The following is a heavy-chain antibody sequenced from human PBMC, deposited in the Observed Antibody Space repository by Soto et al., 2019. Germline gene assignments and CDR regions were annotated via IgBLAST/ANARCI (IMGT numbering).Heavy chain of an antibody. CDR3: ARVLGYCSGGSCYGGYYFDY. V-gene: IGHV1-18*04. D-gene: IGHD2-15*01. CDR2: ISAYNGNT. J-gene: IGHJ4*01. CDR1: GYTFTNYV. Sequence: ASVKVSCKASGYTFTNYVSTWVRQAPGQGLEWMGWISAYNGNTNSAQSLQGRVTVTTDTSTSTAYMELRSLRSDDTAVYYCARVLGYCSGGSCYGGYYFDYWG.